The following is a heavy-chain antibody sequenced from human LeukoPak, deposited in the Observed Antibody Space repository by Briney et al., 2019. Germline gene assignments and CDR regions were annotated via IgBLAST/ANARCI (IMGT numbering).Heavy chain of an antibody. D-gene: IGHD2-21*02. CDR1: GFTFSTYA. CDR2: ISGSGGTT. CDR3: AKDVVVTAHRALDY. J-gene: IGHJ4*02. Sequence: GGSLRLSCAASGFTFSTYAMSWVRHAPGKGLEWVSAISGSGGTTYYADSVKGRFTISRDNSKNTLYLQMNSLRAEDTAVYYCAKDVVVTAHRALDYWGQGTLVTVSS. V-gene: IGHV3-23*01.